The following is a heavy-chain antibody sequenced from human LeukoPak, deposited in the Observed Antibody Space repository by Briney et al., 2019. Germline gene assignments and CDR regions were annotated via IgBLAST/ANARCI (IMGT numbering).Heavy chain of an antibody. CDR2: TYYRSKWYN. J-gene: IGHJ4*02. V-gene: IGHV6-1*01. CDR1: GDSVSSKSAA. CDR3: ARVASWPTGTDY. D-gene: IGHD1-1*01. Sequence: SQTLSLTCAISGDSVSSKSAAWNWIRQSPSRGLEWLGRTYYRSKWYNDYALSVKSRININPDTSKNQFSLNLSSVTAADTAVYYCARVASWPTGTDYWGQGTLVTVSS.